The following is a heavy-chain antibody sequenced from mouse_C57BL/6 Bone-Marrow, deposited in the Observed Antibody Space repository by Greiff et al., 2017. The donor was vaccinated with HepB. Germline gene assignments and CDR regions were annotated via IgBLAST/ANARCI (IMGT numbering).Heavy chain of an antibody. CDR3: ARWGTTGGFAY. CDR2: IHPNSGST. D-gene: IGHD1-1*01. V-gene: IGHV1-64*01. CDR1: GYTFTSYW. J-gene: IGHJ3*01. Sequence: QVQLQQPGAELVKPGASVKLSCKASGYTFTSYWMHWVKQRPGQGLEWIGMIHPNSGSTNYNEKCKSKATLTVDKSSSTAYMQLSSLTSEDSAVYYCARWGTTGGFAYWGQGTLVTVSA.